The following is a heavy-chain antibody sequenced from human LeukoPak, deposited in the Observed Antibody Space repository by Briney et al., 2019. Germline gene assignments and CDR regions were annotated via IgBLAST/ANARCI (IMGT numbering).Heavy chain of an antibody. D-gene: IGHD3-16*02. CDR1: GGTFSSYA. Sequence: SVKVSCKAAGGTFSSYAISWGRRAPGQGLEWRGGIIPIFGAANYAQKCQGRVTITADESTSTTYMELSSLRSEDTAVYYCARDPSYYDYVWGSYRYTVVVSGYFDYWGQGTLVTVSS. J-gene: IGHJ4*02. V-gene: IGHV1-69*13. CDR2: IIPIFGAA. CDR3: ARDPSYYDYVWGSYRYTVVVSGYFDY.